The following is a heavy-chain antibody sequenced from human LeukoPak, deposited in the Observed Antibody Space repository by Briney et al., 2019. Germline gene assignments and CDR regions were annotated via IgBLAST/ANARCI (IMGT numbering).Heavy chain of an antibody. Sequence: RPSETLSLTCTVSGGSISSSSYYWGWIRQPPGKGLEWIGSIYYSGSTYYNPSLKTRVTISVDTSKYQFSLKLSSVTAADTAVYYCARDLVLRYFDWLPDAFDIWGQGTMVTVSS. CDR2: IYYSGST. V-gene: IGHV4-39*07. D-gene: IGHD3-9*01. CDR1: GGSISSSSYY. J-gene: IGHJ3*02. CDR3: ARDLVLRYFDWLPDAFDI.